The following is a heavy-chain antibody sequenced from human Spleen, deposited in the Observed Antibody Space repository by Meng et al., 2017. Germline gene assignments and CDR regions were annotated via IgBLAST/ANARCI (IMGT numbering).Heavy chain of an antibody. CDR3: AREEDDSTTYNFYGMDV. CDR2: ISGSSAYF. J-gene: IGHJ6*02. V-gene: IGHV3-21*01. Sequence: GESLKISCAASGFTFSTYTINWVRQAPGKGLEWVSSISGSSAYFFYADSVKGRFTISRDNAKNSVYLQMNSLRAEDTAVYYCAREEDDSTTYNFYGMDVWGQGTTVTVSS. CDR1: GFTFSTYT. D-gene: IGHD2/OR15-2a*01.